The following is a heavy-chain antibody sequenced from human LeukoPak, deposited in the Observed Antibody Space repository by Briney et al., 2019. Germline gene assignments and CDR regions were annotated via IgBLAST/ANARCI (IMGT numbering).Heavy chain of an antibody. CDR3: AKDRGSYFDY. D-gene: IGHD1-26*01. Sequence: PGGSLRLSCAASGFTFSSYAMSWLRQAPGKGLESVSAISGSGGSTYYADSVKGRFTISRDNSKNTLYLQMNSLRAEDTAVYYCAKDRGSYFDYWGQGTLVTVSS. V-gene: IGHV3-23*01. CDR1: GFTFSSYA. J-gene: IGHJ4*02. CDR2: ISGSGGST.